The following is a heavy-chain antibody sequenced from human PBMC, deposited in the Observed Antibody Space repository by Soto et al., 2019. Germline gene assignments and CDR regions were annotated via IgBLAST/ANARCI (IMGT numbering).Heavy chain of an antibody. D-gene: IGHD5-18*01. J-gene: IGHJ6*02. Sequence: QVQLQESGPGLVKPSETLSLTCTVSGGSISSYYWSWIRQPAGKGLEWIGRIYTSGSTNYNPSLKSRVTMSVDTSKNQFSLRLSSVTAADTAVYYCAGVLGGGYSYGYYYYGMDVWGQGTTVTVSS. CDR1: GGSISSYY. V-gene: IGHV4-4*07. CDR2: IYTSGST. CDR3: AGVLGGGYSYGYYYYGMDV.